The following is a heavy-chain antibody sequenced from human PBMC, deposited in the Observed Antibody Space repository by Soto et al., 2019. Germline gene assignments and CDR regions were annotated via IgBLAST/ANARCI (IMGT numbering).Heavy chain of an antibody. CDR3: AKRQSGNFGPFDS. Sequence: GGSLRLSCAASGFSISSDAMSWVRQAPGKGLEWVSGISGSGANTNYADSVKGRFAISIDNSKNKLYLQMSSLRAEDTAVYYCAKRQSGNFGPFDSWGQGTLVTVSS. V-gene: IGHV3-23*01. D-gene: IGHD2-21*02. CDR2: ISGSGANT. CDR1: GFSISSDA. J-gene: IGHJ4*02.